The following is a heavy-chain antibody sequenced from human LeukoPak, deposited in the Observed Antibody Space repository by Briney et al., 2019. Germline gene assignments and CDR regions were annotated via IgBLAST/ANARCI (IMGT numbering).Heavy chain of an antibody. CDR1: GGSISSHH. J-gene: IGHJ4*02. D-gene: IGHD3-22*01. Sequence: PSETLSLTCTVSGGSISSHHWSWIRQPPGKGLEWIGYIYYSGSTNYNPSLKSRVTISVDTSKNQFSLKLSSVTAADTAVYYCARGRRFSRGYYYDSSGYYYYFDYWGQGTLVTVSS. V-gene: IGHV4-59*11. CDR3: ARGRRFSRGYYYDSSGYYYYFDY. CDR2: IYYSGST.